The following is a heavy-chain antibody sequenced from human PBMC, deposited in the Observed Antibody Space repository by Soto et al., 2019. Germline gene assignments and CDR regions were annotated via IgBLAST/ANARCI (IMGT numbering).Heavy chain of an antibody. Sequence: ASVKVSCKASGYTFTSYDINWVRQATGQGLEWMGWMNPNSGNTGYAQKFQGRVTMTRNTSISTAYMELSSPRSEDTAVYYCARDLKAVYSNYYYYYYMDVWGKGTTVTVSS. CDR1: GYTFTSYD. J-gene: IGHJ6*03. CDR3: ARDLKAVYSNYYYYYYMDV. D-gene: IGHD4-4*01. V-gene: IGHV1-8*01. CDR2: MNPNSGNT.